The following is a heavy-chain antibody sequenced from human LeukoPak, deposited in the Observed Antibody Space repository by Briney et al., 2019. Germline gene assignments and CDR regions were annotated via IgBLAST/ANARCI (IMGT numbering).Heavy chain of an antibody. CDR3: AREAGRRGYFDY. CDR2: ISGSGGST. J-gene: IGHJ4*02. D-gene: IGHD3-16*01. Sequence: AISGSGGSTYYAASVKGRFTISRDNSKNTLYLQMNSLRAEDTAVYYCAREAGRRGYFDYWGQGTLVTVSS. V-gene: IGHV3-23*01.